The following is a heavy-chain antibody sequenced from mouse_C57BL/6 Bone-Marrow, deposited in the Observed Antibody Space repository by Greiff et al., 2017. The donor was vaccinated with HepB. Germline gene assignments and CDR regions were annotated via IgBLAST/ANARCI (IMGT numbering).Heavy chain of an antibody. CDR3: AGWEVDFDC. CDR1: GYTFTSYW. D-gene: IGHD1-3*01. V-gene: IGHV1-55*01. CDR2: IYPGSGST. J-gene: IGHJ2*01. Sequence: QVQLQQPGAELVKPGASVKMSCKASGYTFTSYWITWVKQRPGQGLEWIGDIYPGSGSTNYNEKFTSKTTLTVDASSSTAYMQLSSLTSEDAAVYYYAGWEVDFDCWGRGTTLTVSS.